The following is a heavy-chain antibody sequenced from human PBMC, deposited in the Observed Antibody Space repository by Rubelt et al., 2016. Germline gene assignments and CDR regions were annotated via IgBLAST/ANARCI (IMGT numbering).Heavy chain of an antibody. CDR1: GFTFSNYG. V-gene: IGHV3-33*08. CDR3: ARDRVAVRGCFDS. Sequence: VQLVESGGGVVQPGRSLRLSCADSGFTFSNYGMHWVRQAPGKGLEWVAIIWYDGGNKYYADSVKGRFTISRDNSKNTLYLQMNSLRVEDTGVYYCARDRVAVRGCFDSWGQGTLVTVSS. J-gene: IGHJ5*01. CDR2: IWYDGGNK. D-gene: IGHD6-6*01.